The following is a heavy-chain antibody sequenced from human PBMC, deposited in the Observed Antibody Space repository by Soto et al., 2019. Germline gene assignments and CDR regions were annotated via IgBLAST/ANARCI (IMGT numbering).Heavy chain of an antibody. D-gene: IGHD3-3*01. CDR2: IYHSGST. Sequence: SETLSLTCAVSGGSISSSNWWSWVRQPPGKGLEWIGEIYHSGSTNYNPSLKSRVTISVDKSKNQFSLKLSSVTAADTAVYYCARASITIFGVVIKGTGYHYGMDVWGQGTTVTVSS. J-gene: IGHJ6*02. V-gene: IGHV4-4*02. CDR3: ARASITIFGVVIKGTGYHYGMDV. CDR1: GGSISSSNW.